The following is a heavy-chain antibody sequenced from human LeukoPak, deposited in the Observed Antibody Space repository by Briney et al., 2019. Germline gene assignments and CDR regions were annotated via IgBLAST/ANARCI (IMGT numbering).Heavy chain of an antibody. Sequence: GGSLRLSCAASGFTFSRYSMNWVRQAPGKGLEWVSSISISSNYIYYADSVKGRFTISRHNAKNSLYLQMNSLRAEDTAVYYCARGSRFGVVGRDAFDIWGQGTMVTVSS. CDR3: ARGSRFGVVGRDAFDI. CDR1: GFTFSRYS. V-gene: IGHV3-21*01. CDR2: ISISSNYI. J-gene: IGHJ3*02. D-gene: IGHD3-3*01.